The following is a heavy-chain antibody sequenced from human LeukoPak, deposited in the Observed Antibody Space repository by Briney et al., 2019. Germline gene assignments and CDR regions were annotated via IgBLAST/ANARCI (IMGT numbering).Heavy chain of an antibody. V-gene: IGHV4-39*01. Sequence: SETLSLTCTVSGGSISSTIYYWGWIRQPPGKGLEWIGSIYYTGSTYYSPSLKSRVTISVDTSKNQFSLRLNSVTAADTAVYYCARLDRISVVRGVVSYWGRGTLVTVSS. CDR2: IYYTGST. CDR3: ARLDRISVVRGVVSY. J-gene: IGHJ4*02. CDR1: GGSISSTIYY. D-gene: IGHD3-10*01.